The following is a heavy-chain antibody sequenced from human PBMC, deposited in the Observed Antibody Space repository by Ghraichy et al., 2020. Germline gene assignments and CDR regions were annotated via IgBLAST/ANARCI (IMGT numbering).Heavy chain of an antibody. CDR2: ISSSGSSI. D-gene: IGHD5-24*01. V-gene: IGHV3-48*03. CDR1: GFTFSSYE. J-gene: IGHJ6*02. Sequence: GGTLRLSCAASGFTFSSYEMNWVRQAPGKGLEWVSYISSSGSSIYYADSVKGRFTISRDIAKNSLYLQMNSLRAEDTAVYYCARVGDVYNESGMDVWGQGTTVTVSS. CDR3: ARVGDVYNESGMDV.